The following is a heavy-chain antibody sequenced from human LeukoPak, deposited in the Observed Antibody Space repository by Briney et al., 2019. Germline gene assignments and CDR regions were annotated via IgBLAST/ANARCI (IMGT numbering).Heavy chain of an antibody. Sequence: PGGSLRLSCAASGFTFSSYSMHWVRQAPGKGLESVSAISSAGESTYYANSVKGRFTISRDNSKNTLYLQMGSLRVEDMAVYYCAREEKGDLDVWGQGTTVAVTS. J-gene: IGHJ6*02. V-gene: IGHV3-64*01. CDR3: AREEKGDLDV. CDR2: ISSAGEST. CDR1: GFTFSSYS.